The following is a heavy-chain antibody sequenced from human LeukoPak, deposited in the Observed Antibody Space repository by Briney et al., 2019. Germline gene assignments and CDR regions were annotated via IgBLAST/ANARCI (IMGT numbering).Heavy chain of an antibody. J-gene: IGHJ1*01. CDR1: GGSISSYY. CDR2: IYYSGST. Sequence: PSETLSLTCTVSGGSISSYYWSWIRQPPGKGLEWIGYIYYSGSTNYNPSLKSRVTISVDTSKNQFSLKLSSVTAADTAVYYCAGKGYCSGGSCYAEYFQHWGQGTLVTVFS. V-gene: IGHV4-59*01. CDR3: AGKGYCSGGSCYAEYFQH. D-gene: IGHD2-15*01.